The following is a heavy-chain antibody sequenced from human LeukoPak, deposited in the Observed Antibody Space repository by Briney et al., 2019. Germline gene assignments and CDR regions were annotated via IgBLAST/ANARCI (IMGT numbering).Heavy chain of an antibody. J-gene: IGHJ6*02. V-gene: IGHV3-21*01. D-gene: IGHD4-11*01. Sequence: PGGSLRLSCTASAFTFSNYAMNWVRQAPGKGLEWVSSISSSSSSIYYADSVKGRFTIFRDNAKNSLYLQMNSLRAEDTAVYYCARDYSMAYPYYYGMDVWGQGTTVTVSS. CDR1: AFTFSNYA. CDR3: ARDYSMAYPYYYGMDV. CDR2: ISSSSSSI.